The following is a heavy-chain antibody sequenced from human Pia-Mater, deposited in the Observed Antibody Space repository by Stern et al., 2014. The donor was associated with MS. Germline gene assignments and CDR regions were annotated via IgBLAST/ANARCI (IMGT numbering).Heavy chain of an antibody. D-gene: IGHD3-22*01. CDR3: ARDRRYYDSSGYPNWFDP. CDR2: ISSSSSTI. Sequence: EVHLVESGGGLVQPGGSLRLSCAASGFTFSSYSMNWVRQAPGKGLEWVSYISSSSSTIYYADSGKGRFTISRDNAKNSLYLQMNSLRDEDTAVYYCARDRRYYDSSGYPNWFDPWGQGTLVTVSS. V-gene: IGHV3-48*02. J-gene: IGHJ5*02. CDR1: GFTFSSYS.